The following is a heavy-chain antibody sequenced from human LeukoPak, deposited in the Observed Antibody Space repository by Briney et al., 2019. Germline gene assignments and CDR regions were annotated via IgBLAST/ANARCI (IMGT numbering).Heavy chain of an antibody. J-gene: IGHJ5*02. CDR3: AREVITETTLGWFDP. CDR2: IIPFIGAP. CDR1: GGTFRTDA. V-gene: IGHV1-69*01. D-gene: IGHD1-7*01. Sequence: GSSVKVSCKASGGTFRTDAIAWIRQAPGEGLEWMGGIIPFIGAPNFAQRFHGRVTITADETTSTVYMELSCLGSEDTAVYYCAREVITETTLGWFDPWGQGTLITVSS.